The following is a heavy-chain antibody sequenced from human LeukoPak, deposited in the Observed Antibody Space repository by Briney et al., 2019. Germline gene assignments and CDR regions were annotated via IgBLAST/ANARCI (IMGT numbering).Heavy chain of an antibody. CDR3: ARTSSGWNGY. D-gene: IGHD6-19*01. CDR1: GGSISSGGYY. Sequence: PSETLSLTCTVSGGSISSGGYYWSWIRQHPGKGLEWIGYIYYSGSTNYNPSLKSRVTISVDTSRNQFSLKLSSVTAADTAVYYCARTSSGWNGYWGQGTLVTVSS. CDR2: IYYSGST. J-gene: IGHJ4*02. V-gene: IGHV4-61*08.